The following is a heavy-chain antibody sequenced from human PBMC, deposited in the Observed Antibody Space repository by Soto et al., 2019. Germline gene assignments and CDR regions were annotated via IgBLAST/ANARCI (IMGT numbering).Heavy chain of an antibody. J-gene: IGHJ4*02. CDR3: ARDLITIVRGGFDY. D-gene: IGHD3-10*01. CDR2: IWYDGSNK. CDR1: GFTFSSYG. V-gene: IGHV3-33*01. Sequence: PGGSLRLSCAASGFTFSSYGMHWVRQAPGKGLEWVALIWYDGSNKYYGDSVKGRFTISRDNSKNTLYLQMNSLRVEDTAVYYCARDLITIVRGGFDYWGQGTLVTV.